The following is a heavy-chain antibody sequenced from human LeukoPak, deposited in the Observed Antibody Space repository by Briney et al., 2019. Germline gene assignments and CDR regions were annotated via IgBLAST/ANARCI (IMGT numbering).Heavy chain of an antibody. CDR1: GGTFSSYA. D-gene: IGHD3-10*01. J-gene: IGHJ6*02. CDR3: ARRGSGSYYNGIYYYYGMDV. V-gene: IGHV1-18*01. Sequence: ASVKVSCKASGGTFSSYAISWVRQAPGQGLEWMGWISAYNGNTNYAQKFQGRVTMTTDTSTSTAYMELRSLRSDDTAVYYCARRGSGSYYNGIYYYYGMDVWGQGTTVTVSS. CDR2: ISAYNGNT.